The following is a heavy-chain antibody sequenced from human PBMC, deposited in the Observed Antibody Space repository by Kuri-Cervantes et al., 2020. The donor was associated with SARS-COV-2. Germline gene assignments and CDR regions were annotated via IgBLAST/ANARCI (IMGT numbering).Heavy chain of an antibody. CDR3: GRRPPTVFGAADWFDP. CDR1: GGSSSSGGYY. CDR2: INHSGST. V-gene: IGHV4-30-2*03. D-gene: IGHD3-3*01. Sequence: LRLSCTVAGGSSSSGGYYWSWIRQPPGKGLEWIGYINHSGSTYYNPALQRRVAISEDSSMNQFSLRLGSVTAADTAVYYCGRRPPTVFGAADWFDPWGRGTLVTVSS. J-gene: IGHJ5*02.